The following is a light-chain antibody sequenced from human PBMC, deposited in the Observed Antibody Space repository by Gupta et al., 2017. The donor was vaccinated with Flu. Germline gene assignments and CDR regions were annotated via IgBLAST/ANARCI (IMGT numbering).Light chain of an antibody. CDR2: WGS. CDR1: QSLLHNNGYNY. J-gene: IGKJ5*01. CDR3: KQDSFLVT. V-gene: IGKV2-28*01. Sequence: PVTPGESAAISCRSSQSLLHNNGYNYLDRYLQKPGQSPQLLSYWGSSRAYGVPGRFSGSGSGTDFTLNSNGGEAADLGVYYGKQDSFLVTFGQGTRMDIK.